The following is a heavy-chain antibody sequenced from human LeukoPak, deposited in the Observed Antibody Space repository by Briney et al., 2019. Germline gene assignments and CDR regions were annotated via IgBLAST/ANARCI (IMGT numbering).Heavy chain of an antibody. J-gene: IGHJ4*02. V-gene: IGHV3-33*01. CDR3: ARGREAARPPLDY. D-gene: IGHD6-6*01. Sequence: GGSLRLSCAASGFTFSGYGMHWVRQAPGKGLEWVAVIWYDGSNKYYADSVKGRFTISRDNSKNTLYLQMNSLRAEDTAVYYCARGREAARPPLDYWGQGTLVTVSS. CDR2: IWYDGSNK. CDR1: GFTFSGYG.